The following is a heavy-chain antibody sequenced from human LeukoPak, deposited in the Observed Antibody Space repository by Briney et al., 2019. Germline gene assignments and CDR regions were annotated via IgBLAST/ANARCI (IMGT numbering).Heavy chain of an antibody. CDR2: IYYSGST. J-gene: IGHJ5*02. V-gene: IGHV4-59*08. CDR1: GGSISSYY. Sequence: SETLSLTCTVSGGSISSYYWSWIRQPPGKGLEWIGYIYYSGSTNYNPSLKSRVTTSVDTSKNQFSLKLSSVTAADTAVYYCARHESHNWLDPWGQGTLVTVSS. CDR3: ARHESHNWLDP.